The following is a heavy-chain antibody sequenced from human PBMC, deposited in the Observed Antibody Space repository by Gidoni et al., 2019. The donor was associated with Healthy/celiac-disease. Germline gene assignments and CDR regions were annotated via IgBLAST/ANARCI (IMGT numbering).Heavy chain of an antibody. V-gene: IGHV4-34*01. Sequence: QVQLQQWGAGLLTPSETLSLTCTVSGGSFSGYYWSWIRQPPGQGLEWIGEINHSGSTNYNPSLKSRVTISVDTSKNQFALKLSSVTAADTAVYYCARDKYGSYYDYGMDVWGQGTTVTVSS. CDR2: INHSGST. D-gene: IGHD3-10*01. J-gene: IGHJ6*02. CDR1: GGSFSGYY. CDR3: ARDKYGSYYDYGMDV.